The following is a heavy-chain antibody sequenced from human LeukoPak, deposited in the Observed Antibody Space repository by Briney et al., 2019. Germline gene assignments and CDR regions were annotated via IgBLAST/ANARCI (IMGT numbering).Heavy chain of an antibody. J-gene: IGHJ4*02. CDR1: GYTFTSYY. CDR3: ARDLALAHCSGGSCYELDY. Sequence: ASVKVSCKASGYTFTSYYMHWVRQAPGQGLEWMGIINPSGGSTIYAQKFQGRVTMTRDTSTSTVYMELSSLRSEDTAVYYCARDLALAHCSGGSCYELDYWGQGTLVTVSS. D-gene: IGHD2-15*01. CDR2: INPSGGST. V-gene: IGHV1-46*01.